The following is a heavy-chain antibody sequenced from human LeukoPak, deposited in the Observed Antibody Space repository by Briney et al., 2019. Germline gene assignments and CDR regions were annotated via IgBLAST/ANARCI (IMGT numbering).Heavy chain of an antibody. J-gene: IGHJ6*03. CDR1: GGTFSSYA. V-gene: IGHV1-69*13. D-gene: IGHD2-8*01. CDR3: ASVAPTNTNYMDV. Sequence: RASVKVSCKACGGTFSSYAISWVRQAPGQGLEWMGGIIPIFGTANYAQKFQGRVTITADESTSTAYMELSSLRSEDTAVYYCASVAPTNTNYMDVWGKGTTVTVSS. CDR2: IIPIFGTA.